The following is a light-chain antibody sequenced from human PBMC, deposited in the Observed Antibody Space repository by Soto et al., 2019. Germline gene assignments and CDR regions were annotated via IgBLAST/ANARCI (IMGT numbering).Light chain of an antibody. Sequence: QSVLTQPPSVSGAPGQRVTISCTGSSSNIGAGYDVHWYQQLPGTAPKPLIYGNSNRPSGVPDRFSGSKSGTSASLAITGLRAEDEADYYCQSYDSSLSGSVFGGGTKVTVL. CDR2: GNS. V-gene: IGLV1-40*01. CDR3: QSYDSSLSGSV. J-gene: IGLJ3*02. CDR1: SSNIGAGYD.